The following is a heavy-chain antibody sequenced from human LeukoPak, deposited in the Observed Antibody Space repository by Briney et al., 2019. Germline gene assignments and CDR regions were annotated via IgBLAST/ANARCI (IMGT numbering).Heavy chain of an antibody. CDR2: IYYSGST. D-gene: IGHD2-15*01. CDR1: GGSISSYY. CDR3: AREQYCSGGSCYGGWFDP. Sequence: SETLSLTCTVSGGSISSYYWSWIRQPPGKGLEWIGYIYYSGSTNYNPSLKSRVTISVDTSNNQFSLKLSSVTAADAAVYYCAREQYCSGGSCYGGWFDPWGQGTLVTVSS. V-gene: IGHV4-59*01. J-gene: IGHJ5*02.